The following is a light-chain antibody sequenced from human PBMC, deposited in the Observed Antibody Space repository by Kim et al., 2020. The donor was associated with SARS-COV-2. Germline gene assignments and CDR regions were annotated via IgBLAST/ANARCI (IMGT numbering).Light chain of an antibody. CDR3: QAWDSSTWV. J-gene: IGLJ3*02. CDR2: QDT. V-gene: IGLV3-1*01. CDR1: RLGNKY. Sequence: SYELTQPPSVSVSPGHTASITCSGDRLGNKYAHWYQRKPGQSPVLVLYQDTRRPSGIPERFSGSNSANTATLTISGTQAMDEADYYCQAWDSSTWVFGGG.